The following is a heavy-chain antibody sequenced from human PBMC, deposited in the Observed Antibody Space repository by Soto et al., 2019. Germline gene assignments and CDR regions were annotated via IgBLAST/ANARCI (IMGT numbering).Heavy chain of an antibody. D-gene: IGHD3-22*01. CDR3: ARDLGYYDSSGYFDY. CDR2: ISSSGSII. J-gene: IGHJ4*02. V-gene: IGHV3-11*01. Sequence: PGGSLRLSWAASAFTFSDYYMSWIRQAPGKGLEWVSYISSSGSIIYYADSVKGRFTISRDNAKNSLYLQMNSLRAEDTAVYYCARDLGYYDSSGYFDYWGQGTRVTVSS. CDR1: AFTFSDYY.